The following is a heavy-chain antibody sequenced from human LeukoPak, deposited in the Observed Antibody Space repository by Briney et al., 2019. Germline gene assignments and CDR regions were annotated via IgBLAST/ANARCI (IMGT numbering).Heavy chain of an antibody. CDR3: AREITIYDSSGYYYYDY. CDR2: INPSGGST. V-gene: IGHV1-46*01. J-gene: IGHJ4*02. Sequence: SVKVSCKASGYTFTSYYMHWVRQAPGQGLEWMGIINPSGGSTSYAQKFQGRVTMTRDTSTSTVYVELSSLRSEDTAVYYCAREITIYDSSGYYYYDYWGQGTLVTVSS. D-gene: IGHD3-22*01. CDR1: GYTFTSYY.